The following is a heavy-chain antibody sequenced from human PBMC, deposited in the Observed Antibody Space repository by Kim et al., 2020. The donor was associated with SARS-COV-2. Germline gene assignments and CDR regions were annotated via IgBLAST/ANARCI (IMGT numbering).Heavy chain of an antibody. CDR3: ARVGGYCSGGSCSRHKPNYYYGMDV. CDR1: GGSISSGSYY. V-gene: IGHV4-61*02. Sequence: SETLSLTCTVSGGSISSGSYYWSWIRQPAGKGLEWIGRIYTSGSTNYNPSLKSRVTISVDTSKNQFSLKLSSVTTADTAVYYCARVGGYCSGGSCSRHKPNYYYGMDVWGQGTTVTVSS. CDR2: IYTSGST. J-gene: IGHJ6*02. D-gene: IGHD2-15*01.